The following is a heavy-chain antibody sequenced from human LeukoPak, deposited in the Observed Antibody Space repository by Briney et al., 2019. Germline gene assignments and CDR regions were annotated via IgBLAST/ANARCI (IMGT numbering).Heavy chain of an antibody. Sequence: PGGSLRLSCAASGFTFSSMNWVRQAPGKGLEWISYISSSSNTIYYADSVKGRFTISRDNAKNSLYLQMNSLRAEDTAVYYCARDGSKLVPAAIVDYWGQGTLVTVSS. CDR3: ARDGSKLVPAAIVDY. J-gene: IGHJ4*02. CDR1: GFTFSS. V-gene: IGHV3-48*01. D-gene: IGHD2-2*02. CDR2: ISSSSNTI.